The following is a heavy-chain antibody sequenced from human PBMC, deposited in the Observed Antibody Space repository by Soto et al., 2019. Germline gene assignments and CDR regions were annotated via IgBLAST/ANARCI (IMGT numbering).Heavy chain of an antibody. J-gene: IGHJ5*02. CDR2: IGTLHDA. V-gene: IGHV3-13*01. D-gene: IGHD2-8*02. CDR1: GFTFSAYD. Sequence: EVQLVESGGGLVQPGGSLRLSCAASGFTFSAYDMHWVRQPTGKGLEWVSAIGTLHDAYYPDSVKGRFTISRENAKSALYLQMKSLSTGDTAVYYCARQASYWPGGGGWFDPWGQGTLVTVSS. CDR3: ARQASYWPGGGGWFDP.